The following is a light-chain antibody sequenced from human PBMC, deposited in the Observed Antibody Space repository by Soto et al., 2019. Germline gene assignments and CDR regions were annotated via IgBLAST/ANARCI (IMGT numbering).Light chain of an antibody. CDR1: SSDVGSYNL. Sequence: QSALTQPASVSGSPGQSVSISCTGTSSDVGSYNLVSWYQQHPGKAPKVLIFEGSKGPSGVSNRFSASKSGNTASLTISGLQAEDEAYYYCCSYACSSTLVFGGGTQLTVL. J-gene: IGLJ2*01. CDR3: CSYACSSTLV. CDR2: EGS. V-gene: IGLV2-23*01.